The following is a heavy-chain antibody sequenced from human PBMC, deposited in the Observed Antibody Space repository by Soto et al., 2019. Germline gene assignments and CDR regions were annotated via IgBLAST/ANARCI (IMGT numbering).Heavy chain of an antibody. Sequence: EVQLLESGGGLVQPGGSLRLSCAASGFTFSSYAMSWVRQAPGKGLEWVSAISGSGGSTYYADSVKGRFTISRDNSKNKLDQQMNSLRAEDTAVYYCARPTVTTDYYYFYGMDVWGQGTTVTVSS. CDR1: GFTFSSYA. J-gene: IGHJ6*02. CDR2: ISGSGGST. V-gene: IGHV3-23*01. CDR3: ARPTVTTDYYYFYGMDV. D-gene: IGHD4-17*01.